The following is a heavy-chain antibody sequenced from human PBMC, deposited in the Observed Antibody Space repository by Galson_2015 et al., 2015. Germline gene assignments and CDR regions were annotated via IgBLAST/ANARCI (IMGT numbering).Heavy chain of an antibody. D-gene: IGHD6-6*01. J-gene: IGHJ3*02. V-gene: IGHV3-21*01. Sequence: SLRLSCAASGFTFSSYSMNWVRQAPGKGLEWVSSISSSSSYIYYADSVKGRFTISRDNAKNSLYLQMNSLRAEDTAVYYCARDRGAARPHAFDIWGQGTMVTVSS. CDR2: ISSSSSYI. CDR3: ARDRGAARPHAFDI. CDR1: GFTFSSYS.